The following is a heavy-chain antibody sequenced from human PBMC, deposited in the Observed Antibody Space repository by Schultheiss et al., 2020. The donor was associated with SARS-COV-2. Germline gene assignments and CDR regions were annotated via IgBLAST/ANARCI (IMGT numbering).Heavy chain of an antibody. Sequence: ASVKVSCKASGYTFTSYDINWVRQATGQGLEWMGWMNPNSGNTGYAQKFQGRVTMTTDTSTSTAYMELRSLRSDDTAVYYCARATTTVTTDYWGQGTLVTVSS. V-gene: IGHV1-8*01. D-gene: IGHD4-17*01. J-gene: IGHJ4*02. CDR1: GYTFTSYD. CDR2: MNPNSGNT. CDR3: ARATTTVTTDY.